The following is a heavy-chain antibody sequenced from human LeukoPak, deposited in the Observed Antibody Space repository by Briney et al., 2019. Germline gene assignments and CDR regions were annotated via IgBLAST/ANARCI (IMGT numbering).Heavy chain of an antibody. J-gene: IGHJ5*02. CDR3: ASTVMVRGALGWFDP. CDR1: GGSISSSTYY. Sequence: SETLSLTCTVSGGSISSSTYYWGWIRQLPGKGLEWIGSIYYSESTYYNPSLKSRVTISVDTSKNQFSLKLNSVTAADTAMYYCASTVMVRGALGWFDPWGQGTPVTVSS. D-gene: IGHD3-10*01. V-gene: IGHV4-39*01. CDR2: IYYSEST.